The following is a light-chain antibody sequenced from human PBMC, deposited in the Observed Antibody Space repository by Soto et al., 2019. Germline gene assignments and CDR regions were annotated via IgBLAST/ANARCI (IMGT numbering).Light chain of an antibody. Sequence: EIVMTQSPVALSVSPGESAALSCRASQSVGRNFAWYQQRPGQAPRVLIYGTFTRATGVPARFSGSGSGTDFTFTISSLQSEDFAVYYCQQYNKWPYTFGQGTRLEIK. J-gene: IGKJ2*01. CDR2: GTF. CDR1: QSVGRN. V-gene: IGKV3-15*01. CDR3: QQYNKWPYT.